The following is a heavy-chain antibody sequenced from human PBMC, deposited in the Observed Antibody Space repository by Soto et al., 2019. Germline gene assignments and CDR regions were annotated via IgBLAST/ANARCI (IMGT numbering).Heavy chain of an antibody. D-gene: IGHD2-2*01. J-gene: IGHJ6*03. V-gene: IGHV3-53*04. CDR3: ARDLRGCSSTSCYFGMSYMDV. CDR1: GFTVSSNY. CDR2: IYSGGST. Sequence: GGSLRLSCAASGFTVSSNYMSWVRQAPGKGLEWVSVIYSGGSTYYADSVKGRFTISRHNSKNTLYLQMNSLRAEDTAVYYCARDLRGCSSTSCYFGMSYMDVWGKGTTVTVSS.